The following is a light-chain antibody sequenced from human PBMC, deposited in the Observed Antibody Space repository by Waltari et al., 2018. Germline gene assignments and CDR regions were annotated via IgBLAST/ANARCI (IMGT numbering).Light chain of an antibody. V-gene: IGLV3-19*01. CDR3: LSRDTTSTRV. CDR2: GKD. CDR1: SLRRYY. J-gene: IGLJ3*02. Sequence: SSELTQDPAVSVALGQTVSITCTGDSLRRYYASWYQQRPGQAPILILYGKDNRPSGIPDRFSGSTSGNTASLTITGARAEDEADYYCLSRDTTSTRVFGGGTRLTV.